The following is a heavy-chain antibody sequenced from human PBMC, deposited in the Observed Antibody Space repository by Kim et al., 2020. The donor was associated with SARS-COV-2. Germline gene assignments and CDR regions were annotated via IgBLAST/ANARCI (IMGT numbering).Heavy chain of an antibody. Sequence: SETLSLTCTVSGGSISYFYWSWIRQPPGKGLEWIGYVFDSGSTKYNPSLKSRVSILLDTSKKQFSLQLTSVTAADTSIYYCSTGKYSYDGSGTPRFCYF. CDR1: GGSISYFY. CDR3: STGKYSYDGSGTPRFCYF. CDR2: VFDSGST. V-gene: IGHV4-59*01. J-gene: IGHJ2*01. D-gene: IGHD3-22*01.